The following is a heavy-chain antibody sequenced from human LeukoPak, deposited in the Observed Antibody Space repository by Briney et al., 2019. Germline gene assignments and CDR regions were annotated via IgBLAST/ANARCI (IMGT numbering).Heavy chain of an antibody. CDR3: ARDGSMIRGFIGRDPNYSYYYYMDV. CDR2: IHTSGSS. J-gene: IGHJ6*03. V-gene: IGHV4-61*02. CDR1: GGSIRSGDYY. D-gene: IGHD3-10*01. Sequence: SQTLSLTCTVSGGSIRSGDYYWSWIRQPAGKGLEWIGRIHTSGSSNYNPSLKSRVSMSVDTSKNQFSLKLRSVTAADTAVYYCARDGSMIRGFIGRDPNYSYYYYMDVWGKGTTVTVS.